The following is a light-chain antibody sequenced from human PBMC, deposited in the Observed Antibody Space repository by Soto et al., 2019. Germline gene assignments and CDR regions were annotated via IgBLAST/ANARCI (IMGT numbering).Light chain of an antibody. V-gene: IGLV2-23*01. CDR3: CSYAGGSTVT. CDR2: EGF. Sequence: QSALTQPASVSGSPGQSITISCTGTSPNVGIYNLVSWYQQHPGKAPKLIIYEGFKRPSGVSNRFSGSKSGNAASLTISGLQAEDEADYHCCSYAGGSTVTFGGGTKLTVL. J-gene: IGLJ3*02. CDR1: SPNVGIYNL.